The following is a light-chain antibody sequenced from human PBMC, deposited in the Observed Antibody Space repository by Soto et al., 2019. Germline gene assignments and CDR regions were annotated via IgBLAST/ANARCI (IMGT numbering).Light chain of an antibody. Sequence: EIVWTPSPGILSLSPGERAPLSCRASQSVSNDFLAWYQQKPGQAPRLLIYGASTRATDVPDRFSGSGSGADFTLTISRLEPEEFAVYYCQQYGSSGTFGQGTKVDIK. J-gene: IGKJ1*01. CDR2: GAS. V-gene: IGKV3-20*01. CDR3: QQYGSSGT. CDR1: QSVSNDF.